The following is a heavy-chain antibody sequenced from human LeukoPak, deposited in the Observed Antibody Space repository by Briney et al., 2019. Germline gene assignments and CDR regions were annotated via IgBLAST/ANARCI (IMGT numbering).Heavy chain of an antibody. CDR3: AKQTAYSGSWPD. CDR2: IIDSGGST. V-gene: IGHV3-23*01. CDR1: GFTFSNYA. D-gene: IGHD6-13*01. J-gene: IGHJ4*02. Sequence: GGSLTLSCAASGFTFSNYAMSCARQAPGKGREWVSAIIDSGGSTHYADSVKGRFTISRDNSKNTLYLQMNSLRAEDTAVYYCAKQTAYSGSWPDWGQGTLVTVSS.